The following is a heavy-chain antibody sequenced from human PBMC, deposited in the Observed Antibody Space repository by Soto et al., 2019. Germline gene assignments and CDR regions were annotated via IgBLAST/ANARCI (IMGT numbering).Heavy chain of an antibody. CDR2: ISFHGTDI. CDR3: ARGDRNVDY. V-gene: IGHV3-30*03. J-gene: IGHJ4*02. Sequence: QVQLVESGGGVVQPGRSLRLSCVASGFPLSSFGIHWVRQAPGKGLEWVAFISFHGTDIYYTDSVKGRFTISKDNSKNTLYLEMNSLRPEYTAVYYCARGDRNVDYWGRGTLLTVSP. CDR1: GFPLSSFG.